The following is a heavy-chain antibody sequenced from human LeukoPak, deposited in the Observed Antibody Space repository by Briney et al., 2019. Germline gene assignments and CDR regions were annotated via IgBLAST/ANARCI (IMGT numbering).Heavy chain of an antibody. J-gene: IGHJ4*02. CDR3: AIAGRDYDFWSGYYKGDHFDY. Sequence: SETLSLTCTVSGGSISSYYWSWIRQPPGKGLEWIGYIYYSGSTNYNPSLKSRVTISVDTSKNQFSLKLSSVTAADTAVYYCAIAGRDYDFWSGYYKGDHFDYWGQGTLVTVSS. D-gene: IGHD3-3*01. V-gene: IGHV4-59*01. CDR2: IYYSGST. CDR1: GGSISSYY.